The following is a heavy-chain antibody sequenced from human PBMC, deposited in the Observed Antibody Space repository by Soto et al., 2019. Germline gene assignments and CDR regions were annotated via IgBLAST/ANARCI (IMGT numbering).Heavy chain of an antibody. CDR1: GGSISSSDHS. V-gene: IGHV4-39*01. CDR2: VYYTGSA. CDR3: ARRQSTVESLDY. D-gene: IGHD4-17*01. J-gene: IGHJ4*02. Sequence: QLQLQESGPGLVKPSETLSLTCIVSGGSISSSDHSWGWVRQPPGKGLEWIGSVYYTGSAYYNPSLTPRVIMSIDTSKNQFSLSLSSVTAADTALYFCARRQSTVESLDYWGQGTLVTVSP.